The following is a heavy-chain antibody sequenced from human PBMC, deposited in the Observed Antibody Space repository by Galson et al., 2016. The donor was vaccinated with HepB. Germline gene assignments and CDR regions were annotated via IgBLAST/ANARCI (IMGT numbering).Heavy chain of an antibody. D-gene: IGHD1-1*01. CDR3: AKDRYWNRDFDY. Sequence: SLRLSCAASGFTFSTYTMSWVRQAPGKGLEWVSGINGGGGSTYYADSVKGRFTISRDNSKNTLYLQMNSLKDEDTAIYYCAKDRYWNRDFDYWGQGTLVTVSS. V-gene: IGHV3-23*01. CDR1: GFTFSTYT. J-gene: IGHJ4*02. CDR2: INGGGGST.